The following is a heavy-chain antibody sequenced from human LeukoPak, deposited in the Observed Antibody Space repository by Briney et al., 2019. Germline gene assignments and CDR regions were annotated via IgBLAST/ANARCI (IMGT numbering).Heavy chain of an antibody. CDR3: ARDLEGNDAFDI. D-gene: IGHD1-1*01. CDR2: NYYSGST. Sequence: SETLSLTCTVSGGSISSYYWSWIRQPPGKGLEWIGYNYYSGSTNYNPSLKSRVTISVDTSKNQFSLKLSSVTAADTAVYYCARDLEGNDAFDIWGQGTMVTVSS. J-gene: IGHJ3*02. V-gene: IGHV4-59*01. CDR1: GGSISSYY.